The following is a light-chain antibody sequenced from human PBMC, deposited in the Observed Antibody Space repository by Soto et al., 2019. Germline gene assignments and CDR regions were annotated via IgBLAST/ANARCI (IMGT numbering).Light chain of an antibody. J-gene: IGLJ1*01. V-gene: IGLV2-14*01. CDR2: EVS. CDR3: SSYTSSSPLDV. Sequence: QSVLTQPASVSGSPGQSITISCTGTSSDVGDYNYVSWYQQHPGKAPKLMIYEVSNRPSGVSNRFSGSKSGNTASLTISGLQAEDEADYYCSSYTSSSPLDVFGTGNKVTVL. CDR1: SSDVGDYNY.